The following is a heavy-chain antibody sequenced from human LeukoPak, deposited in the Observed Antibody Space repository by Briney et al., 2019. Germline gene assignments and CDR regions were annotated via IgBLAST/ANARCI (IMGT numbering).Heavy chain of an antibody. V-gene: IGHV1-18*04. CDR3: ARGPRMTTVTLFDY. D-gene: IGHD4-17*01. Sequence: ASVKVSCKASGYTFTGYYMHWVRQAPGQGLEWMGWISAYNGNTNYAQKLQGRVTMTTDTSTSTAYMELRSLRSDDTAVYYCARGPRMTTVTLFDYWGQGTLVTVSS. CDR1: GYTFTGYY. J-gene: IGHJ4*02. CDR2: ISAYNGNT.